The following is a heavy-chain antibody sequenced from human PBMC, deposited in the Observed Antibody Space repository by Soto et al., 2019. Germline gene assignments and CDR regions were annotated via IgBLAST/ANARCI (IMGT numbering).Heavy chain of an antibody. J-gene: IGHJ6*03. Sequence: PSETLSLTWPVSGGSISSYYWSWSRRPPGKGLGWIGYIYYSGSTNYKPSLKSRVTISVDTSKNPSSLKLSSVTAADTAVYYCARVRGGQYSSSSYYYYYMDVWGKGTTVTVSS. V-gene: IGHV4-59*01. D-gene: IGHD6-6*01. CDR2: IYYSGST. CDR3: ARVRGGQYSSSSYYYYYMDV. CDR1: GGSISSYY.